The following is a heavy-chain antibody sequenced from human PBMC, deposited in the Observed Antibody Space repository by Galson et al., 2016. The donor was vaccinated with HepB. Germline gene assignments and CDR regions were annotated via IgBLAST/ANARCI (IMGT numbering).Heavy chain of an antibody. J-gene: IGHJ4*02. V-gene: IGHV3-23*01. CDR1: GFTFSSYW. Sequence: SLRLSCAASGFTFSSYWMHWVRQAPGKGLEWVSGISGSSEAIYYADSVKSRFTISRDNSKNALYLQMNSLRAEDTAVYYCATRLRAPANWGQGAQVTVSS. CDR3: ATRLRAPAN. CDR2: ISGSSEAI. D-gene: IGHD1-26*01.